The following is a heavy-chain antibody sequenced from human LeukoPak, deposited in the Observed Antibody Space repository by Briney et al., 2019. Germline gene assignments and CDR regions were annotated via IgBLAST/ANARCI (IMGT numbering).Heavy chain of an antibody. J-gene: IGHJ4*02. V-gene: IGHV4-61*02. CDR2: IYTDGSS. D-gene: IGHD6-19*01. Sequence: PSETLSLTCTVSGGSVGSRAYYWSWIRQPAGKGLEYIGRIYTDGSSNHNPSLKSRVSISMDRSNNQFSLILMSVTAADTGVYYCASEDLAVAGNFYYWGQGALVTVSS. CDR1: GGSVGSRAYY. CDR3: ASEDLAVAGNFYY.